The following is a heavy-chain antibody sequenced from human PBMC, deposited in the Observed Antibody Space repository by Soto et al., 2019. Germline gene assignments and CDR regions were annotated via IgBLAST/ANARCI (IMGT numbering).Heavy chain of an antibody. V-gene: IGHV1-2*02. Sequence: GXSLKVSCKASGYTFIDYYMHWVRQAPGQGFEWMGRISPRSGGTNYAQKFQGRVTMTWDTSLNTAYMELSSLISEDTAVYYCARPPGYISDWYYFDLWGQGTLVTVSS. CDR3: ARPPGYISDWYYFDL. CDR1: GYTFIDYY. CDR2: ISPRSGGT. D-gene: IGHD3-9*01. J-gene: IGHJ4*02.